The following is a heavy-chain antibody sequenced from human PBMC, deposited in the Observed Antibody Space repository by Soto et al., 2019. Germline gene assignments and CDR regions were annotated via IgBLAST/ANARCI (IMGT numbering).Heavy chain of an antibody. D-gene: IGHD2-2*01. Sequence: EVQLLESGGGLVQPGGSLRLSCAASGFTFSTYAMSWVRQAPGKGLEWVSTISDSGSTYYADSVKGRFTISRDNSKNKLYLEVNNLRAEVTAVYYCAKDKGGRYCSRTSCLYSFDYWGQGTLVTVSS. CDR1: GFTFSTYA. V-gene: IGHV3-23*01. CDR3: AKDKGGRYCSRTSCLYSFDY. CDR2: ISDSGST. J-gene: IGHJ4*02.